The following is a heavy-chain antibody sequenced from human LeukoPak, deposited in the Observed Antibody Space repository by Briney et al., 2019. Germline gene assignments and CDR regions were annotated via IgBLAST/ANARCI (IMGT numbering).Heavy chain of an antibody. V-gene: IGHV4-34*01. CDR3: ARWGTDLWVPGVSYYYMDV. J-gene: IGHJ6*03. CDR2: INHNGSA. D-gene: IGHD3-16*01. Sequence: PSETLSLTCAVYGGYFSGYYWSWIRQPPGKGLEWIGEINHNGSANYNPFLKSRVNISVDTSKNQFSLKLRSVTAADTAVYYCARWGTDLWVPGVSYYYMDVWGEGTTVTVSS. CDR1: GGYFSGYY.